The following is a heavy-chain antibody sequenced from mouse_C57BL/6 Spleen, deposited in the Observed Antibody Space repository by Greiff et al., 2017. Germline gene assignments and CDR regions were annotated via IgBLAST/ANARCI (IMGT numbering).Heavy chain of an antibody. Sequence: EVMLVESGEGLVKPGGSLKLSCAASGFTFSSYAMSWVRQPPEKRLAWVAYLSSGGDDLYYADTLKGPFTISRDNARNTLYLQMSSLKADDTAMYYCTRADNYCGSSCAYWGKGTLVTVSA. V-gene: IGHV5-9-1*02. CDR1: GFTFSSYA. J-gene: IGHJ3*01. CDR3: TRADNYCGSSCAY. CDR2: LSSGGDDL. D-gene: IGHD1-1*01.